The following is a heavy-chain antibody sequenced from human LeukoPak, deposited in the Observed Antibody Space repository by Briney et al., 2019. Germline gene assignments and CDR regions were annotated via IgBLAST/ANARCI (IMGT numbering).Heavy chain of an antibody. CDR2: INPNSGGT. V-gene: IGHV1-2*02. D-gene: IGHD3-10*01. CDR1: GYTFTCYY. Sequence: ASVKVSCKASGYTFTCYYMHWVRQAPGQGLEWMGWINPNSGGTNYAQKFQGRVTMTRDTSISTAYMELSRLRSDDTAVYYCARVGNYYGSATFDYWGQGTLVTVSS. J-gene: IGHJ4*02. CDR3: ARVGNYYGSATFDY.